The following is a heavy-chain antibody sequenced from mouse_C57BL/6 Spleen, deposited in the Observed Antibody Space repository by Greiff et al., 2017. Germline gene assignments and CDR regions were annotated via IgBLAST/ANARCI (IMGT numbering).Heavy chain of an antibody. J-gene: IGHJ4*01. CDR3: TTTYYGNYGYAMDY. CDR1: GYTFTSYW. Sequence: VQLKESGTVLARPGASVKMSGKTSGYTFTSYWMHWVKQRPGQGLEWIGAIYPGNSDTSYNQKFKGKAKLTAVTSASTAYMELSSLTNEDSAVYYCTTTYYGNYGYAMDYWGQGPSVTVAS. V-gene: IGHV1-5*01. CDR2: IYPGNSDT. D-gene: IGHD2-10*01.